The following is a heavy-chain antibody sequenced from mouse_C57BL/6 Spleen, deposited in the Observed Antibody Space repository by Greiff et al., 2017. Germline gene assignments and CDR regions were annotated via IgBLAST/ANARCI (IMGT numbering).Heavy chain of an antibody. V-gene: IGHV1-80*01. CDR2: IYPGDGDT. J-gene: IGHJ2*01. D-gene: IGHD2-4*01. Sequence: QVQLQQSGAELVKPGASVKISCKASGYAFSSYWMNWVKQRPGKGLEWIGQIYPGDGDTNYNGKFKGKATLTADKSSSTAYMQLSSLTSEDSAVYFCAREDYDYDERGGYWGQGTTLTASS. CDR3: AREDYDYDERGGY. CDR1: GYAFSSYW.